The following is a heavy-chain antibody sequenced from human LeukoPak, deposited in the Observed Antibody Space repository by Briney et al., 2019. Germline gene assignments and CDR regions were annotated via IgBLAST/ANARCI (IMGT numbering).Heavy chain of an antibody. CDR3: AREDNSAYSGNFDY. J-gene: IGHJ4*02. V-gene: IGHV3-33*01. CDR1: GFSFSTYG. CDR2: IGYDGTTK. D-gene: IGHD3-22*01. Sequence: PGGSLRLSCAASGFSFSTYGFHWVRQAPGKGLEWVTLIGYDGTTKYYADSVKGRFTISRDNAKNSLYLQMNSLRAEDTAVYYCAREDNSAYSGNFDYWGQGTLVTVSS.